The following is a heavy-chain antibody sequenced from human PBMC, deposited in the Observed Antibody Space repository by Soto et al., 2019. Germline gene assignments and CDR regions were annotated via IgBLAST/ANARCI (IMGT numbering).Heavy chain of an antibody. V-gene: IGHV1-3*01. Sequence: ASVKVSCKASGYTFTSYAMHWVRQAPGQRLEWMGWINAGNGNTKYSQKFQGRVTITRDTSASTAYMELSSLRSEDTAVYYCARDLSKYYYGSGSSQNYNWFDPWGQGTLVTVSS. J-gene: IGHJ5*02. CDR2: INAGNGNT. D-gene: IGHD3-10*01. CDR3: ARDLSKYYYGSGSSQNYNWFDP. CDR1: GYTFTSYA.